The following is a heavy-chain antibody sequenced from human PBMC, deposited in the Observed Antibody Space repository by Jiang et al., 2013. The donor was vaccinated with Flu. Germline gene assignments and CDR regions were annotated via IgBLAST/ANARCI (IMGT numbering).Heavy chain of an antibody. D-gene: IGHD3-22*01. CDR1: GGTFSSYA. J-gene: IGHJ5*02. Sequence: SGAEVKKPGSSVKVSCKASGGTFSSYAISWVRQAPGQGLEWMGGIIPIFGTANYAQKFQGRVTITADESTSTAYMELSSLRSEDTAVYYCARNRASFKNPRIFDSSGYYYSLEGFDPWGQGTLVTVSS. CDR3: ARNRASFKNPRIFDSSGYYYSLEGFDP. CDR2: IIPIFGTA. V-gene: IGHV1-69*01.